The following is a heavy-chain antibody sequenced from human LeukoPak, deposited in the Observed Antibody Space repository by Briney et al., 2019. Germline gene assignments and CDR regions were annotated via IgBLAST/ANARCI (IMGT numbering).Heavy chain of an antibody. CDR2: IYYSGST. Sequence: WETLSLPCTVSGGSISSSSFYWGWIRQPPGRGLEWIGSIYYSGSTSYNPSLKSRVTISVDTSKNQFSLKLSSVTAADTAVYYCARLPTITFFDYWGQGTLVTVSS. D-gene: IGHD5-12*01. CDR3: ARLPTITFFDY. V-gene: IGHV4-39*01. J-gene: IGHJ4*02. CDR1: GGSISSSSFY.